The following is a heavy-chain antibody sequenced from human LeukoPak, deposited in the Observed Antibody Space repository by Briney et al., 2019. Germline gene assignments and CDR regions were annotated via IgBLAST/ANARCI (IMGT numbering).Heavy chain of an antibody. D-gene: IGHD3-22*01. V-gene: IGHV4-4*07. CDR1: GGSLGTFY. J-gene: IGHJ4*02. CDR3: ARAHSGFYLDT. Sequence: SETLSLTCSVSGGSLGTFYWSWIRQSADKGLEYLGRIHPTGSTNYIPSLKSRFTMSIDTSRNQFSMTLQFVTAADTAVYFCARAHSGFYLDTWGQGTLVTVSS. CDR2: IHPTGST.